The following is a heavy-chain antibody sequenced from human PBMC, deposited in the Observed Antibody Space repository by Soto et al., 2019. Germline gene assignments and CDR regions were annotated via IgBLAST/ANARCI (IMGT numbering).Heavy chain of an antibody. D-gene: IGHD1-20*01. J-gene: IGHJ6*03. CDR2: IYSGGST. V-gene: IGHV3-53*04. CDR3: ARQNFRYSWNERGDYYYYYMDV. Sequence: EVQLVESGGGLVQPGGSLRLSCAASGFTVSSNYMSWVRQAPGKGLEWVSVIYSGGSTYYADSVKGRFTISRHNSKNTLYLQMNSLRAEDTAVYYCARQNFRYSWNERGDYYYYYMDVWGKGTTVTVSS. CDR1: GFTVSSNY.